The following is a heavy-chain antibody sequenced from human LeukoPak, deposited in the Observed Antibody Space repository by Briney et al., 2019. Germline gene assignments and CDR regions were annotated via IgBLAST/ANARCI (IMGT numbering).Heavy chain of an antibody. D-gene: IGHD5-18*01. Sequence: GGSLRLSCAASGFTVSSNYMSWVRQAPGKGLEWVSVIYSGGSTYYADSVKGRFTISRDNSNNTLYLQMNSLRAEDTAVYYCARERTSYGYYYYYGMDVWGQGTTVTVSS. V-gene: IGHV3-53*01. CDR2: IYSGGST. CDR3: ARERTSYGYYYYYGMDV. J-gene: IGHJ6*02. CDR1: GFTVSSNY.